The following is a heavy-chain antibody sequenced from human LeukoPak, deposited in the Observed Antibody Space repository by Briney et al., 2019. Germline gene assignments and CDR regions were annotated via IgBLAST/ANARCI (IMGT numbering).Heavy chain of an antibody. V-gene: IGHV1-69*05. CDR3: AKRGVVIRVILVGFHKEAYYFDS. CDR1: GGTFSSYA. J-gene: IGHJ4*02. Sequence: SVKVSCKASGGTFSSYAISWVRQAPGQGLEWMGGIIPIFGTANYAQKFQGRVTITTDESTSTAYMELSSLRSEDTAVYYCAKRGVVIRVILVGFHKEAYYFDSWGQGALVTVSS. D-gene: IGHD3-22*01. CDR2: IIPIFGTA.